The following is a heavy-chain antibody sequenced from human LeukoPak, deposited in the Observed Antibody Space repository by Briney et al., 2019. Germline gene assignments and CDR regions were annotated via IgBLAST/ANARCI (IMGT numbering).Heavy chain of an antibody. CDR1: GFTFSTYA. Sequence: GGSLRLSCAASGFTFSTYAMSWVRQAPGKGLEWISAITSAGSTYHADSVEGRFTISRENSKSTVYLQMDSLRAEDTAIYYCAKERTTVANPHVDYWGQGTLVTVSS. V-gene: IGHV3-23*01. CDR2: ITSAGST. D-gene: IGHD4-17*01. J-gene: IGHJ4*02. CDR3: AKERTTVANPHVDY.